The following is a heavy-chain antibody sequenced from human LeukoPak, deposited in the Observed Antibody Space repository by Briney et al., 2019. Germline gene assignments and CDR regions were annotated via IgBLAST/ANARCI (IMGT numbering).Heavy chain of an antibody. D-gene: IGHD3-10*01. CDR3: AKDIFTMVRGVVDY. V-gene: IGHV3-9*01. CDR1: GFTFDDYA. J-gene: IGHJ4*02. Sequence: GGSLRLSCAASGFTFDDYAMHWVRQAPGKGLEWVSGISWNSGSIGYADSVKGRFTISRDNAKNSVYLQMNSLRAEDTALYYCAKDIFTMVRGVVDYWGQGTLVTVSS. CDR2: ISWNSGSI.